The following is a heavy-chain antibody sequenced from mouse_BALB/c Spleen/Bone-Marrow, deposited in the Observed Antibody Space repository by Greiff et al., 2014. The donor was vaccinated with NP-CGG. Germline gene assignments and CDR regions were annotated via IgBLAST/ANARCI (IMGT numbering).Heavy chain of an antibody. CDR3: ARYYYGSSYFDY. D-gene: IGHD1-1*01. CDR1: GFNIKDTY. Sequence: VQLQQPGAELVKPGASVKLSCTASGFNIKDTYMHWVKQRPEQGLEWIGRIDPANGNTKYDPKFQGKATITADTSSNTAYLQLSRLTSEDTAVYYCARYYYGSSYFDYWGQGTTLTVSS. J-gene: IGHJ2*01. V-gene: IGHV14-3*02. CDR2: IDPANGNT.